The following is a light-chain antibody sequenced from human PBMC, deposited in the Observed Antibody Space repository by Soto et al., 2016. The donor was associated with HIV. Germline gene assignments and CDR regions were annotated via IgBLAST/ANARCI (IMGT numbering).Light chain of an antibody. V-gene: IGLV3-1*01. Sequence: SYELAQPPSVSVSAGQTASITCSGDKLGEKYGCWYQQKPGQSPILVIYQDTKRPSGIPERFSGSTSGNTATLTISGTQAMDEADYYCQTWDSSSAVFGGGTKLTVL. CDR2: QDT. CDR1: KLGEKY. CDR3: QTWDSSSAV. J-gene: IGLJ2*01.